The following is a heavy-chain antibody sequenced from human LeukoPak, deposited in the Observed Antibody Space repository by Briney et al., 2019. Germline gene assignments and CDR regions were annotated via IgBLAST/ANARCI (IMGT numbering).Heavy chain of an antibody. J-gene: IGHJ6*03. V-gene: IGHV1-69*06. Sequence: SVKVSCKASGGTISSYAISWVRQAPGQGLEWMGGIIPIFGTANYAQKFQGRVTITADKSTSTAYMELSSLRSEDTAVYYCARGKSRYYYYMDVWGKGTTVTVSS. D-gene: IGHD6-25*01. CDR3: ARGKSRYYYYMDV. CDR1: GGTISSYA. CDR2: IIPIFGTA.